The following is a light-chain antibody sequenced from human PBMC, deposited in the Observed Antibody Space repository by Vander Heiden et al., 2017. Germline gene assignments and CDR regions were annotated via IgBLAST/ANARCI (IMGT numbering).Light chain of an antibody. CDR1: QSLLHSNGYNY. V-gene: IGKV2-28*01. J-gene: IGKJ4*01. Sequence: DSVMTQSPLSLPVTRGEPGSISSRASQSLLHSNGYNYLDWYLQKPGQSPQLLIYLGSNRASGVPDRFSGSGSGTDFTLKISRVEAEDVGVYYCMQALQTPLTFDGGTKVEIK. CDR2: LGS. CDR3: MQALQTPLT.